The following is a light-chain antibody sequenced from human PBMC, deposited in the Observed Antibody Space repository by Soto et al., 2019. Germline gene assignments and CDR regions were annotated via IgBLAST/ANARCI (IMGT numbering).Light chain of an antibody. CDR3: QQYNNWPQT. V-gene: IGKV3-15*01. CDR1: QSVSSN. J-gene: IGKJ1*01. CDR2: GAS. Sequence: EMVMTQAPATLSVSPGERATLSCRASQSVSSNLAWYQQKPGQAPRLLIYGASTRATGIPARSSGSGSGTEFTLTISSLQSEDFAVYYCQQYNNWPQTFGQGTKV.